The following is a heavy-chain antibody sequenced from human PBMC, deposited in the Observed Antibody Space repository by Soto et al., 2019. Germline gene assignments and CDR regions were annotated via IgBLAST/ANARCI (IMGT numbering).Heavy chain of an antibody. V-gene: IGHV4-39*01. CDR3: ATIPLGYSYGTLDY. D-gene: IGHD5-18*01. CDR2: IYYSGST. J-gene: IGHJ4*02. CDR1: GGSISSSSYY. Sequence: LSLTCTVSGGSISSSSYYWGWIRQPPGKGLEWIGSIYYSGSTYYNPSLKSRVTISVDTSKNQFSLKLSSVTAADTAVYYCATIPLGYSYGTLDYWGQGTLVTVSS.